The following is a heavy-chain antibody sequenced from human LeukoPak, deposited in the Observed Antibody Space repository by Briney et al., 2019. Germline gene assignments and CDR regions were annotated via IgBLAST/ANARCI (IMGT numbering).Heavy chain of an antibody. D-gene: IGHD2-15*01. Sequence: EASVTVSCKASGYTFTSYDINWVRQAPGQGLEWMGWMNPNSGNTGYAQKFQGRATMTRNTSISTAYIELSSLRSEDTAVYYCARAIGYCSGGSCHGGYWFDPWGQGTLVTVSS. CDR1: GYTFTSYD. J-gene: IGHJ5*02. CDR2: MNPNSGNT. V-gene: IGHV1-8*01. CDR3: ARAIGYCSGGSCHGGYWFDP.